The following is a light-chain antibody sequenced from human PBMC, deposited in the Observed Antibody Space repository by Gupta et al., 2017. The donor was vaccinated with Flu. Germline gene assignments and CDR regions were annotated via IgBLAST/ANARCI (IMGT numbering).Light chain of an antibody. J-gene: IGKJ5*01. V-gene: IGKV1-39*01. CDR2: AAS. CDR3: QQSYSSFNT. Sequence: DIQMTQSPSSLSASVGDRITITCRASQDISDFLNWYQQKPGKAPKLLIYAASTFQSGVPPRFSGSGSETDFTLTINNLQPEDFAIYYCQQSYSSFNTFGQGTRLEIK. CDR1: QDISDF.